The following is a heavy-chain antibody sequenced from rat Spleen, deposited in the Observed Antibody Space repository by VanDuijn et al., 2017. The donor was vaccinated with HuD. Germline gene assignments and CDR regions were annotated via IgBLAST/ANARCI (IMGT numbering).Heavy chain of an antibody. J-gene: IGHJ2*01. D-gene: IGHD1-11*01. Sequence: EVQLVESGGGLVQPGRSLKLSCAASGFTFSNYGMNWIRQAPTKGLEWVATISYDGSSTYYRDSVKGRFTISRDNAKSTLYLQMNSLRSEDTATYYCARNYGGYSVAFDYWGQGVMVTVSS. CDR1: GFTFSNYG. CDR3: ARNYGGYSVAFDY. V-gene: IGHV5-29*01. CDR2: ISYDGSST.